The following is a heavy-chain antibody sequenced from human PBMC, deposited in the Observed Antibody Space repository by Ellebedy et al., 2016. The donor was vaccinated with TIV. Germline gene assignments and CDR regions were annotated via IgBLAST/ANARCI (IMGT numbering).Heavy chain of an antibody. CDR3: ARRYFDL. CDR1: GFTFSNYW. Sequence: GGSLRLXXAASGFTFSNYWMSRVRQAPGKGLEWVANIKQDGSETYYVNSVKGRFTISRDNAKNSLYLQMNSLRAEDTAVYYCARRYFDLWGRGTLVTVSS. V-gene: IGHV3-7*01. CDR2: IKQDGSET. J-gene: IGHJ2*01.